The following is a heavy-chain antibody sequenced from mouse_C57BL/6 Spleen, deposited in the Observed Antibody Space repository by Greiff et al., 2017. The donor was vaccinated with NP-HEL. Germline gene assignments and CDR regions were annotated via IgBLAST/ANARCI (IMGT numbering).Heavy chain of an antibody. CDR1: GYTFTSYW. V-gene: IGHV1-69*01. CDR3: ARGGYYGAYYVDY. J-gene: IGHJ2*01. Sequence: QVQLQQPGAELVMPGASVKLSCKASGYTFTSYWMHWVKQRPGQGLEWIGEIDPSDSYTNYNQQFKGKSTLTVDKSSSTAYMQLSSLTSEDSAVYYCARGGYYGAYYVDYWGQGTTLTVSS. CDR2: IDPSDSYT. D-gene: IGHD2-3*01.